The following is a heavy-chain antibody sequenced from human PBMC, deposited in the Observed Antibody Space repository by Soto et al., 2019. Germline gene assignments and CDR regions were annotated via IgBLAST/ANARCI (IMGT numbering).Heavy chain of an antibody. CDR2: IYFSGST. CDR1: GGSISSGDYY. D-gene: IGHD5-12*01. J-gene: IGHJ4*02. CDR3: AREGRGYSGYDKIDY. V-gene: IGHV4-30-4*01. Sequence: PSATLSLTCTVSGGSISSGDYYWSWIRQPPGKGLEWIGYIYFSGSTYYNPSLKSRVTISVDTSKNQFSLKLSSVTAADTAVYYCAREGRGYSGYDKIDYWGQGTLVTVSS.